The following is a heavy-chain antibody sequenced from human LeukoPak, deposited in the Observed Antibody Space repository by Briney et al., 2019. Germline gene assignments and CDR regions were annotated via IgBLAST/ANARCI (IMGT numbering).Heavy chain of an antibody. Sequence: GGSLRLSCAASGFTFSSYAMSWVRQAPGKGLEWVANIKQDGSEKYYVDSVKGRFTISRDNAKNSLYLQMNSLRAEDTAVYYCARVTSYSSSSRSYYYMDVWGKGTTVTVSS. CDR1: GFTFSSYA. CDR2: IKQDGSEK. V-gene: IGHV3-7*01. J-gene: IGHJ6*03. CDR3: ARVTSYSSSSRSYYYMDV. D-gene: IGHD6-6*01.